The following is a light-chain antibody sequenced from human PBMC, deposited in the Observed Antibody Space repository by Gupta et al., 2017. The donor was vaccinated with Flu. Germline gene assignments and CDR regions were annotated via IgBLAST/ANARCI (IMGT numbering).Light chain of an antibody. CDR3: AAWDDSLNGHYV. CDR2: DNS. V-gene: IGLV1-44*01. J-gene: IGLJ1*01. CDR1: SSNIGSNT. Sequence: TISCSGSSSNIGSNTVDWSQQLPGTAPKLLIYDNSQRPSGVPDRFSGSMSGTSASLAISGLQSEDESDYYCAAWDDSLNGHYVFGTGTKVTVL.